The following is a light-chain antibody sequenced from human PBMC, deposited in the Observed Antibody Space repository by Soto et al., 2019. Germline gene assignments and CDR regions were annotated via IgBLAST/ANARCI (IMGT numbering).Light chain of an antibody. CDR3: CSYAGNSLWV. V-gene: IGLV2-11*01. CDR2: DVI. J-gene: IGLJ3*02. Sequence: QSVLTQPRSVSGSPGQSVTISCTGTSIDVGGSNLVSWYQQHAGRAPKLVIYDVIKRPSGVPDRFSGSKSGNTASLTISGLQVEDEADYYCCSYAGNSLWVFGGGTKLTVL. CDR1: SIDVGGSNL.